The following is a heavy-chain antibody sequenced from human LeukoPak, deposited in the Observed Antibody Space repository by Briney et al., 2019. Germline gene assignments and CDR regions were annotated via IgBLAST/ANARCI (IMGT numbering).Heavy chain of an antibody. D-gene: IGHD3-22*01. V-gene: IGHV4-61*02. J-gene: IGHJ6*03. CDR3: ARVSYYYDSSGYPGYYYYYMDV. Sequence: PSETLSLTCTVSGGSISSGSYYWSWIRQPAGKGLEWIGRIYTSGSTNYNPSLKSRVTISVDTSKNQFSLKLSSVTAADTAVYYCARVSYYYDSSGYPGYYYYYMDVWGKGTTVTVPS. CDR1: GGSISSGSYY. CDR2: IYTSGST.